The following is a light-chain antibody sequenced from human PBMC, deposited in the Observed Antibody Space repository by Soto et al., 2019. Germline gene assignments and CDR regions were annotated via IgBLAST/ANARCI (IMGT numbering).Light chain of an antibody. J-gene: IGLJ3*02. CDR2: SHD. CDR1: RSHVGRNS. Sequence: QSVVTQPPSASQTPGQRGTISCSGSRSHVGRNSVSWYQHVPGTAPKLLIYSHDQRPSGVPDRISASRSGTAASLAISGLRSEDEAFYYCAAWDDSLNAWVFGGGTKLTVL. V-gene: IGLV1-44*01. CDR3: AAWDDSLNAWV.